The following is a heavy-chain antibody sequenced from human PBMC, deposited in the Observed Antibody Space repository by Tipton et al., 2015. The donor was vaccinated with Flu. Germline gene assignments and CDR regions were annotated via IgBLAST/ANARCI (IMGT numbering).Heavy chain of an antibody. CDR3: ARLAHDCWSTMGYFDY. V-gene: IGHV4-59*08. D-gene: IGHD3-3*01. CDR2: IYYSGST. J-gene: IGHJ4*02. Sequence: TLSLTCTVSGGSISSYYWSWIRQPPGKGLEWIGYIYYSGSTNYNPSLKSRVTISVDTSKNQFSLKLSSVTAADTAVYYCARLAHDCWSTMGYFDYWGQGTLVTVSS. CDR1: GGSISSYY.